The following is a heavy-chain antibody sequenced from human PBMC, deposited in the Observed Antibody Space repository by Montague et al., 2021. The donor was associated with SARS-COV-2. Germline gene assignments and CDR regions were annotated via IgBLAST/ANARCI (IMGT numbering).Heavy chain of an antibody. D-gene: IGHD3-9*01. J-gene: IGHJ6*02. V-gene: IGHV2-70*11. CDR3: ARTYYDILTGRHYGMDV. Sequence: PALVKPTQTLTLTCTFSGFSLSTSGMCVSWIRQPPGKALEWLARIDWDDDKYYSTSLKTRLTISKDTSKNQVVLTMTNMDPVDTATYYCARTYYDILTGRHYGMDVWGQGTTGTVSS. CDR1: GFSLSTSGMC. CDR2: IDWDDDK.